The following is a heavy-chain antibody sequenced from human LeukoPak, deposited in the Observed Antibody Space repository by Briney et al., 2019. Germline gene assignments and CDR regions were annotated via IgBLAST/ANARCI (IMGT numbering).Heavy chain of an antibody. CDR3: AKDQAGG. CDR1: GFTFSSYE. J-gene: IGHJ1*01. CDR2: TPYDGSIQ. Sequence: QPGGSLRLSCAASGFTFSSYEMNWVRQAPGKGLEWVAFTPYDGSIQVYADSVRGRFSISRDNDQNTLFLQMDSLGVEDTAVYYCAKDQAGGWGQGTRATVSS. V-gene: IGHV3-30*02. D-gene: IGHD1-26*01.